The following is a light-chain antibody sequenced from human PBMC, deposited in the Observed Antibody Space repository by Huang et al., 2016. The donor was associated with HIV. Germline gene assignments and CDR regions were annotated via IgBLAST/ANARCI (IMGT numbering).Light chain of an antibody. V-gene: IGKV1-6*01. CDR2: AAS. Sequence: IQMTQSPSSLSASVGDRITVTCRASQGIGNDLGWYQQKPGKAPKLLIYAASSLQSGVPSRFSGSGSGTDFTLTISSLQPEDFATYYCLQDYNYPRTFGQGTKVEIK. CDR3: LQDYNYPRT. CDR1: QGIGND. J-gene: IGKJ1*01.